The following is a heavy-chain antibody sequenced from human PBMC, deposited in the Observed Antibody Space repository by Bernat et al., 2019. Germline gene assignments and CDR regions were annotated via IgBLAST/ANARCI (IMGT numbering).Heavy chain of an antibody. J-gene: IGHJ6*02. D-gene: IGHD4-17*01. Sequence: QVQLVESGGGVVQPGRSLRLSCVASGFSFSDFGMHWVRQAPGRGLEWVAVIWYDGNVKYYADSVKGRFAISRDNSKTTVYLQMNSLRADDTAMYYCAKDYGDHEYYYYGMDVWGQGTTVTVSS. V-gene: IGHV3-33*06. CDR2: IWYDGNVK. CDR3: AKDYGDHEYYYYGMDV. CDR1: GFSFSDFG.